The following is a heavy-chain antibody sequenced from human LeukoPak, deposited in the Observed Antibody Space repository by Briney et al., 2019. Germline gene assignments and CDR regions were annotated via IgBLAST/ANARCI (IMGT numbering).Heavy chain of an antibody. CDR2: IHYPEST. D-gene: IGHD6-13*01. CDR3: ARGRGRQVGTRWHPDTHHDY. V-gene: IGHV4-38-2*01. CDR1: GFSISSGYF. J-gene: IGHJ4*02. Sequence: PSETLSLTCAVSGFSISSGYFRGWIRRPPGKGLEWIGTIHYPESTYYNPSLNSRLTISIDTSKNHFSLKLSSVTAADTALYYCARGRGRQVGTRWHPDTHHDYWGQGILVTVSS.